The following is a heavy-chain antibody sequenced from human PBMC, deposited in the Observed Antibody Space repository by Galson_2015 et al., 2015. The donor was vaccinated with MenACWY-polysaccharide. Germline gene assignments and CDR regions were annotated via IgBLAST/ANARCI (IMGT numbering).Heavy chain of an antibody. CDR2: IQYDGSNK. D-gene: IGHD2-2*01. Sequence: FRNSGMHWVRQAPGKWLEWVAVIQYDGSNKVYADSVKGRFTISRDNSKNTVFLEMNTLGVEDTAVYYCAREGSRIVFHAFDIWGQGTMVTVSS. CDR1: FRNSG. J-gene: IGHJ3*02. CDR3: AREGSRIVFHAFDI. V-gene: IGHV3-33*01.